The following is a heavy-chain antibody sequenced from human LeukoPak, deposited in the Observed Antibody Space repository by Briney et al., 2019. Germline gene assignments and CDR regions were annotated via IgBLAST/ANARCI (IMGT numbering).Heavy chain of an antibody. CDR1: GYTSTSYG. V-gene: IGHV1-18*01. D-gene: IGHD3-10*01. CDR3: ARLTLYGSGSYYKD. CDR2: ISGYNGDT. Sequence: GASVKVSCKASGYTSTSYGISWVRQAPGQGLEWMGWISGYNGDTNYAQKFQGRVTMTTDTSTSTVYMDLRSLRSDDTAVYYCARLTLYGSGSYYKDWGQGTLVTVSS. J-gene: IGHJ4*02.